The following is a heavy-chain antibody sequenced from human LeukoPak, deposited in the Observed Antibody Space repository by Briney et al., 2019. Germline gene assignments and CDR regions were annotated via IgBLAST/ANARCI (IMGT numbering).Heavy chain of an antibody. V-gene: IGHV4-59*01. J-gene: IGHJ4*02. CDR2: VYDSGST. CDR1: GVSIFSYY. D-gene: IGHD2-21*01. Sequence: SETLSLTCTVSGVSIFSYYWNWVRQSPGKGLGWIGYVYDSGSTNYNPSLKSRVTISVDTSKNQFSLKLSSVTAADTAVYYCARLVAYCDKTSCSGSWGQGTLVTVSS. CDR3: ARLVAYCDKTSCSGS.